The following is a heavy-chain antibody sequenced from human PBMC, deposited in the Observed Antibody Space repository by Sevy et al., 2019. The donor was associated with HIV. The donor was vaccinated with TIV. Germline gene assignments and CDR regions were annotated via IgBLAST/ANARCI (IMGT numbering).Heavy chain of an antibody. CDR2: INTNTGNP. CDR3: ARDPPYSSMDGDAFDI. D-gene: IGHD6-19*01. Sequence: ASVKVSCKASGYTFTSYAMNWVRQAPGQGLEWMGWINTNTGNPTYAQGFTGRFVFSLDTSVSTAYLQISSLKAEDTAAYYCARDPPYSSMDGDAFDIWGQGTMVTVSS. CDR1: GYTFTSYA. V-gene: IGHV7-4-1*02. J-gene: IGHJ3*02.